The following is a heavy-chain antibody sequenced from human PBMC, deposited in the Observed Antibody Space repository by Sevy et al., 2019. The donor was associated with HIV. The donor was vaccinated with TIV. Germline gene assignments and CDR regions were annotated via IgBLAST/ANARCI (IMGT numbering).Heavy chain of an antibody. CDR1: GFTFSSSA. CDR3: AKDPDSSGYYPDY. CDR2: TSGSGGAT. Sequence: GGSLRLSCAASGFTFSSSAVSWVRQAPGKGLEWVSATSGSGGATYYADSVKGRFTISRDNSKKTLYLQMNSLRADDTAVYYCAKDPDSSGYYPDYWGQGTLVTVSS. V-gene: IGHV3-23*01. J-gene: IGHJ4*02. D-gene: IGHD3-22*01.